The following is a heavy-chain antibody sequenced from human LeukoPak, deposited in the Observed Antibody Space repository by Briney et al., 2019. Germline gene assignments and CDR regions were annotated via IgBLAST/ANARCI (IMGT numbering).Heavy chain of an antibody. CDR3: ARDRSYYGMDV. J-gene: IGHJ6*02. CDR1: GGSISSYY. Sequence: SEPLSLTCTVSGGSISSYYWSWIRQPPGKGLEWIGYIYYSESTNYNPSLKSRVTISVDTSKNQFSLKLSSVTAADTAVYYCARDRSYYGMDVWGQGTTVTVSS. CDR2: IYYSEST. V-gene: IGHV4-59*01.